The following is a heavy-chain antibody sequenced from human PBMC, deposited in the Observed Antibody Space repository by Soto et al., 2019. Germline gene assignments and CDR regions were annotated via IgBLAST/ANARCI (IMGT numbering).Heavy chain of an antibody. CDR1: GGSISSGGYS. CDR2: IYHSGST. Sequence: QLQLQESGSGLVKPSQTLSLTCAVSGGSISSGGYSWSWIRQPPGKGLEWIGYIYHSGSTYYNPSLKSRVPTSVDRSKNQFSLKLSSVTAADPAVYYCARVTVVTATFDYWGQGTLVTVSS. V-gene: IGHV4-30-2*01. D-gene: IGHD2-21*02. J-gene: IGHJ4*02. CDR3: ARVTVVTATFDY.